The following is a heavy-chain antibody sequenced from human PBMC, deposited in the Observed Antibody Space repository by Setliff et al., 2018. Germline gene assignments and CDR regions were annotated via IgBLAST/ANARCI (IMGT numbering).Heavy chain of an antibody. D-gene: IGHD4-17*01. CDR3: AKDPNGDYVGAFDS. Sequence: GGSLRLSCAASGFSFSGYYMSWVRQAPGKGLEWLSKISGSGTTIFYADSVRGRFTISRDNAKNLLYLQMNNLRVEDTAVYYCAKDPNGDYVGAFDSWGHGTLVTVSS. J-gene: IGHJ5*01. V-gene: IGHV3-11*01. CDR1: GFSFSGYY. CDR2: ISGSGTTI.